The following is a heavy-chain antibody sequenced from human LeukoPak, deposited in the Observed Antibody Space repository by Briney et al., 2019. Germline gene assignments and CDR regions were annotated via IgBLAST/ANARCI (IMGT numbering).Heavy chain of an antibody. CDR3: ARYSYGGYHFDY. D-gene: IGHD5-18*01. CDR1: GGXISSYY. CDR2: VYSSGST. J-gene: IGHJ4*02. Sequence: PSETLSLTCTVSGGXISSYYWSWIRQPPGKGLEWIGYVYSSGSTNYNPSLKSRVTISVDTSKNQFSLKLSSVTAADTAVYYCARYSYGGYHFDYWGQGTLVTVSS. V-gene: IGHV4-59*01.